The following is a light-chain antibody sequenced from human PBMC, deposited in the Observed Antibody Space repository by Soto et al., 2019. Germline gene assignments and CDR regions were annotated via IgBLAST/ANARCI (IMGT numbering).Light chain of an antibody. J-gene: IGKJ5*01. V-gene: IGKV3-20*01. CDR3: QQYGNSPFT. Sequence: EIVLTQSPGTLSLSPGERATLSCRASQTISSNYLAWYQQKPGQAPRLLIYSASSRATGIPDRFSGSGSGTDFTLTISRLEPEDFAVYYCQQYGNSPFTFGQGTRLEI. CDR1: QTISSNY. CDR2: SAS.